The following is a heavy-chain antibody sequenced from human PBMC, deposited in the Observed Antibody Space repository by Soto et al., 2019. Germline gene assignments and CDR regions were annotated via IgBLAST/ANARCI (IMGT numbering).Heavy chain of an antibody. CDR2: MYYSGST. J-gene: IGHJ6*02. CDR1: GGSISSDDYY. Sequence: QVQLQESGPGLVKPSQTLSLTCTVSGGSISSDDYYWSWLRQPPGKGLEWIAYMYYSGSTYYAPSLMSRVAIPVDTSKNQFSMKLSYVTAADTAVYYCARGEGYALDVWGQGATVTVSS. D-gene: IGHD1-26*01. V-gene: IGHV4-30-4*01. CDR3: ARGEGYALDV.